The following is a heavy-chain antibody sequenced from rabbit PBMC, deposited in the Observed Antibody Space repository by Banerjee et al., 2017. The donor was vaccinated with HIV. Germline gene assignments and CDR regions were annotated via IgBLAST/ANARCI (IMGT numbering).Heavy chain of an antibody. CDR2: IHAGNDNT. J-gene: IGHJ6*01. CDR3: ARATYNLYSGMGL. D-gene: IGHD3-1*01. V-gene: IGHV1S40*01. CDR1: GFSFSSSYY. Sequence: QSLEESGGGLVQPEGSLTLTCTASGFSFSSSYYMCWVRQAPGKGLEWIGCIHAGNDNTCYAYWAKGRFTISKSSSTTVTLQMTSLTSADTASYFCARATYNLYSGMGLWGPGTLVTVS.